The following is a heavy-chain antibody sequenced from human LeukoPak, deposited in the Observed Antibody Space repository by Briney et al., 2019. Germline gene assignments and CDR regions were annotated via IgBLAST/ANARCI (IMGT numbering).Heavy chain of an antibody. V-gene: IGHV3-23*01. D-gene: IGHD3-10*01. CDR1: GFTISNYA. CDR3: AKGGEFGELNYFDY. CDR2: ISGSGGST. J-gene: IGHJ4*02. Sequence: PGGSLRLSCAASGFTISNYAMGWVRQAPGKGLEWVSVISGSGGSTYFADSVKGRFTISKDNSKNTLYLQMSSLRAEDTAIYFCAKGGEFGELNYFDYWGQGTLVTVSS.